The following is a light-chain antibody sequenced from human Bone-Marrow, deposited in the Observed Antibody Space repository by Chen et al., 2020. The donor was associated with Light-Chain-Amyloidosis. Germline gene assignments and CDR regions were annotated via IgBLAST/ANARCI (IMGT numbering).Light chain of an antibody. CDR2: DDS. V-gene: IGLV3-21*02. CDR1: NIGSTS. J-gene: IGLJ3*02. CDR3: QVWDRSSDRPV. Sequence: SYVLTQPSSVSVAPVQTATSACGGNNIGSTSVHWYQQTQGQAPLLVVYDDSDRPSGIPERLSGSNSGNTATLTISRVEAGDEADYYCQVWDRSSDRPVFGGGTKLTVL.